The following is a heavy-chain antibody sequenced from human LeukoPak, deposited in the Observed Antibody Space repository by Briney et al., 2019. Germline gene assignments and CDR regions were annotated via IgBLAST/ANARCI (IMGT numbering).Heavy chain of an antibody. CDR2: ISGSGGST. V-gene: IGHV3-23*01. J-gene: IGHJ4*02. D-gene: IGHD2-15*01. CDR3: TKASAARCIGVFCYPFDH. Sequence: GSLRLSCAASGFTFSSYGMSWVRQAPGKGLEWVSAISGSGGSTYYADSVKGRFTISRDNSKNTLYLQMNSLRAEDTAVYYCTKASAARCIGVFCYPFDHWGQGTLVTVSS. CDR1: GFTFSSYG.